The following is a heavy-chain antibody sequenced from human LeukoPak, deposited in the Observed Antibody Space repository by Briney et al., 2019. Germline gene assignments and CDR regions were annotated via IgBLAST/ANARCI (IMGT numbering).Heavy chain of an antibody. CDR2: IQSGGNT. Sequence: GGSLRLSCAASGFSVSDNYMSWVRQAPGKGLEWVSIIQSGGNTYNAVSVKGRFTISRDNSKNTLYLQMNSLRVEDTAMYYCTRGVITRDYWGQGTLVTVSS. J-gene: IGHJ4*02. CDR3: TRGVITRDY. V-gene: IGHV3-53*01. D-gene: IGHD3-22*01. CDR1: GFSVSDNY.